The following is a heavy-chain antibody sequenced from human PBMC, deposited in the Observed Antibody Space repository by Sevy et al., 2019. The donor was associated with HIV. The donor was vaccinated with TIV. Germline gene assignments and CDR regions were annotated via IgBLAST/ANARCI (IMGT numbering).Heavy chain of an antibody. J-gene: IGHJ4*02. CDR2: IHHSGST. CDR1: GASFRNFY. Sequence: SESLSLTCAVYGASFRNFYWSCIRQSPGKGLEWIGEIHHSGSTNFNPSLESRVTMSEDKSKSQFSLNLRSVTAADTAVHYCARGRPLSGLDRSGYFFDSWGPGTLVTVSS. D-gene: IGHD3-22*01. CDR3: ARGRPLSGLDRSGYFFDS. V-gene: IGHV4-34*01.